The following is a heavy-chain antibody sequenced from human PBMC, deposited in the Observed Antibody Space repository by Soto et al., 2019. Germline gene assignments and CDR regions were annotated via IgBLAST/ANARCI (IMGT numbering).Heavy chain of an antibody. CDR3: AKDLSPIVATTNYYYYGMDV. Sequence: QVQLVESGGGVVQPGRSLRLSCAASGFTFSSYGMHWVRQAPGKGLEWVAVISYDGSNKYYADSVKGRFTISRDNSKNTLYLQMNSLRAEDTALYYCAKDLSPIVATTNYYYYGMDVWGQGTTVTVSS. V-gene: IGHV3-30*18. CDR2: ISYDGSNK. J-gene: IGHJ6*02. CDR1: GFTFSSYG. D-gene: IGHD5-12*01.